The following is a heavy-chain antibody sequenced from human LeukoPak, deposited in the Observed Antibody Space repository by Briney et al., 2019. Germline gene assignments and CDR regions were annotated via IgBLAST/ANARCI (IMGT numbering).Heavy chain of an antibody. Sequence: QPGGSLRLSCAASGFTFSSYWMSWVRQAPGKGLEWVANIKQDGSEKYYVDSVKGRFTISRDNAKNSLYLQMNSLRAEDTAVYYCARLAYCGGDCSDAFDIWGQGTMVTVFS. CDR2: IKQDGSEK. J-gene: IGHJ3*02. CDR3: ARLAYCGGDCSDAFDI. V-gene: IGHV3-7*01. CDR1: GFTFSSYW. D-gene: IGHD2-21*02.